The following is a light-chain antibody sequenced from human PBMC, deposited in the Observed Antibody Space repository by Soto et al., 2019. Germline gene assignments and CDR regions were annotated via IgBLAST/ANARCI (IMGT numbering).Light chain of an antibody. CDR2: GAS. CDR1: QSVSSSY. J-gene: IGKJ1*01. Sequence: EIVLTQSPGTLSLSPGERATLSCRASQSVSSSYLAWYQQKPGQAPRLLIYGASSRATGIPDRFSGSGSGRDFTITISSREPKDFAVYYCQQYGSSRTFGQGTKVEIK. CDR3: QQYGSSRT. V-gene: IGKV3-20*01.